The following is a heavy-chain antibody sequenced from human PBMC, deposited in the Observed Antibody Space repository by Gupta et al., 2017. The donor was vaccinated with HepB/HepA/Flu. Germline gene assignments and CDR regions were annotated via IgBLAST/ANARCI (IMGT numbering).Heavy chain of an antibody. CDR3: ARDRAGAQTFFDY. CDR2: LWYDGSKK. V-gene: IGHV3-33*01. J-gene: IGHJ4*02. CDR1: GITLSTYS. D-gene: IGHD3-16*01. Sequence: QVQLVESGGGVVQPGRSLRLSCAASGITLSTYSMHWVRQAPGKGLEWVSVLWYDGSKKSYADSVKGRFTVSRDNSHNTLFLQMNSLRAEDTAVYYCARDRAGAQTFFDYWGQGTLVTVSS.